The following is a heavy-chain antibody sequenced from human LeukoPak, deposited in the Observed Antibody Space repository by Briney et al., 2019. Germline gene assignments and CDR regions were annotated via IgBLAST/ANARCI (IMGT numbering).Heavy chain of an antibody. CDR3: ARHHGDNWNPTEAYY. CDR1: GYSFTSYW. Sequence: GESLQISCKGSGYSFTSYWIGWVRQLPGKGLDWMGIIYPGDSDTRYSPSFQGQVTISADKSISTPYLQWSSLKASDTAMYYCARHHGDNWNPTEAYYWGQGTLVTVSS. V-gene: IGHV5-51*01. J-gene: IGHJ4*02. CDR2: IYPGDSDT. D-gene: IGHD1-1*01.